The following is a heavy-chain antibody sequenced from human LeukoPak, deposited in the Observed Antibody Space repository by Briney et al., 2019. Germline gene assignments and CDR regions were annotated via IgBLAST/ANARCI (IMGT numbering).Heavy chain of an antibody. CDR3: ARAPTTYYDFWSGPDYFDY. CDR1: GGSLSSYY. V-gene: IGHV4-59*01. CDR2: IYYSGST. Sequence: SETLSLTCTVSGGSLSSYYWSWIRQPPGKGLEWIGYIYYSGSTNYNPSLRSRVTISVDTSKNQFSLKLSSVTAADTAVYYCARAPTTYYDFWSGPDYFDYWGQGTLVTVSS. D-gene: IGHD3-3*01. J-gene: IGHJ4*02.